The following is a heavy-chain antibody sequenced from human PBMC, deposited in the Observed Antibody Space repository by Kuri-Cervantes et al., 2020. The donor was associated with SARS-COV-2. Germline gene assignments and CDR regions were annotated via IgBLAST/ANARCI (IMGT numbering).Heavy chain of an antibody. CDR1: GFTFADYA. J-gene: IGHJ4*02. CDR3: AKDCGGDCYLDY. Sequence: GGSLRLSCAASGFTFADYAMSWVRQAPGKGLEWVSSISASGGSANYADSVKGRLTVSRDNSKNTLYLQMNSLRAEDTAVYYCAKDCGGDCYLDYWGQGTLVTVSS. V-gene: IGHV3-23*01. D-gene: IGHD2-21*02. CDR2: ISASGGSA.